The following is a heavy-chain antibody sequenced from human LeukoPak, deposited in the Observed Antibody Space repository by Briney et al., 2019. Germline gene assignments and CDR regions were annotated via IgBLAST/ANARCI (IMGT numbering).Heavy chain of an antibody. D-gene: IGHD6-19*01. V-gene: IGHV3-30*02. CDR1: GYTFSRHG. CDR3: ARVAAVATYYFDY. J-gene: IGHJ4*02. CDR2: IRYDGSNK. Sequence: GGSLRLSCAASGYTFSRHGIHWVRQAPGKGLEWVAFIRYDGSNKYYADSVKGRFTISRDNSKNTLYLQMNSLRAEDTAVYYCARVAAVATYYFDYWGQGTLVTVSS.